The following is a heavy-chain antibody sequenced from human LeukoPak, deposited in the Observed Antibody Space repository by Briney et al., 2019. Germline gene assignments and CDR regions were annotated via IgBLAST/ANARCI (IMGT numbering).Heavy chain of an antibody. Sequence: PSETLSLTCAVYGGSFSGYYWNWIRQPPGKGLEWIGEINHSGSTNYNPSLKSRVTISVDTSKNQFSLKLSSVTAADTAVYYCARGKYYGSGSSKRYYYYGMDVWGQGTTVTVSS. D-gene: IGHD3-10*01. J-gene: IGHJ6*02. V-gene: IGHV4-34*01. CDR1: GGSFSGYY. CDR3: ARGKYYGSGSSKRYYYYGMDV. CDR2: INHSGST.